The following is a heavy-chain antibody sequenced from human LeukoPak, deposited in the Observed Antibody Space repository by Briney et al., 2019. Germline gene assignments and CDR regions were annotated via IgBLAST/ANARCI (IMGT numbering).Heavy chain of an antibody. J-gene: IGHJ1*01. CDR1: GGAISTYY. V-gene: IGHV4-59*01. D-gene: IGHD6-19*01. Sequence: SETLSLTCTVSGGAISTYYWSWIRQTPGMGLEWIGYIYYTGSTNYNPSLKSRVTISVDASKNQFSLKMSSMTAADTAVYYCARAQGYSSGWDFQHWGQGTLVTVSS. CDR3: ARAQGYSSGWDFQH. CDR2: IYYTGST.